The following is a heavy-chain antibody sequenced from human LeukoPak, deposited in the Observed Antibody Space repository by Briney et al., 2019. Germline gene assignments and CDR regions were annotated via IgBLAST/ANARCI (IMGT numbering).Heavy chain of an antibody. CDR2: IIPILGIA. CDR3: ARTSGYLTDYFDY. J-gene: IGHJ4*02. V-gene: IGHV1-69*04. CDR1: GGTFSSYA. Sequence: ASVKVSCKASGGTFSSYAISWVRQAPGQGLEWMGRIIPILGIANYAQKFQGRVTITADKSTSTAYMELSSLRSEDTAVYYCARTSGYLTDYFDYWGQGTLVTVSS. D-gene: IGHD3-22*01.